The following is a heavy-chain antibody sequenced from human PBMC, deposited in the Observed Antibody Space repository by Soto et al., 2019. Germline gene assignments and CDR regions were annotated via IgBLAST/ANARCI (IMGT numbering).Heavy chain of an antibody. J-gene: IGHJ6*03. D-gene: IGHD4-17*01. Sequence: GASVKVSCKASGYTFTSYDINWVRQATGQGLEWMGWMNPNSGNTGYAQKFQGRVTMTRNTSISTAYMELSSLRSEDTAVYYCAIKTTTVTTRIYYYYYMDVWGKGTTVTVSS. CDR3: AIKTTTVTTRIYYYYYMDV. CDR2: MNPNSGNT. CDR1: GYTFTSYD. V-gene: IGHV1-8*01.